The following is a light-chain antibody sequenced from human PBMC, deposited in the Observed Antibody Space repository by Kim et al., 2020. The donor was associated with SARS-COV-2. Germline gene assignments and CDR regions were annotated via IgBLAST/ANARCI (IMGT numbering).Light chain of an antibody. Sequence: QTVTIPCTGCSPNCGAKYDVHRHQQLPGTAPHLLIDSYNKRPSGVPDRFPVSKSGTSAALAIPGLQAEDEADYFCQSFDGSLRATVFGGGNQLTV. CDR2: SYN. J-gene: IGLJ3*02. CDR1: SPNCGAKYD. V-gene: IGLV1-40*01. CDR3: QSFDGSLRATV.